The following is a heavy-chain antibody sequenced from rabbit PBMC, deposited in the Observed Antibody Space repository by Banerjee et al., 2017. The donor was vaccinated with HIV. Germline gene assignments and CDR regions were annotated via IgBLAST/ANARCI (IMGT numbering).Heavy chain of an antibody. D-gene: IGHD4-1*01. J-gene: IGHJ4*01. CDR1: GFSFSSSYY. CDR2: IYTGSGYT. CDR3: ARRESGWGGAFNL. V-gene: IGHV1S45*01. Sequence: QEQLVEYGGDLVQPEGSLTLTCKASGFSFSSSYYMCWVRQAPGKGLEWIGCIYTGSGYTYYASWAKGRFTISKTSSTTVTLQMTSLTAADTATYFCARRESGWGGAFNLWGPGTLVTDS.